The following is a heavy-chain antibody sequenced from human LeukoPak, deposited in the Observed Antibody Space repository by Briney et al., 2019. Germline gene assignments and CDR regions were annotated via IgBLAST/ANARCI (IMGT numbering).Heavy chain of an antibody. CDR2: IYYSGST. CDR1: GGSISSGDYY. V-gene: IGHV4-30-4*01. CDR3: AREASEIYYYDSSGYYYSQYYFDY. J-gene: IGHJ4*02. D-gene: IGHD3-22*01. Sequence: SETLSLTCTVSGGSISSGDYYWSWIRQPPGKGLEWIGYIYYSGSTYYNPSLKSRVTISVDTSKNQFSLKLSSVTAADTAVYYCAREASEIYYYDSSGYYYSQYYFDYWGQGTLVTVSS.